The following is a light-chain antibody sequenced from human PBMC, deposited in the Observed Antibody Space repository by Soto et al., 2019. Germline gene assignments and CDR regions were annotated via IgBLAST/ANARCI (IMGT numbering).Light chain of an antibody. CDR3: QQYNSYVT. J-gene: IGKJ5*01. CDR1: QSVSSN. V-gene: IGKV3-15*01. CDR2: GAS. Sequence: EIVMTQSPATLSVSPGERATLSFRASQSVSSNLAWYQQKPGQAPRLLIYGASTRATGIPARFSGSGSGTEFTLTISSLQPDDFATYYCQQYNSYVTFGQGTRLEIK.